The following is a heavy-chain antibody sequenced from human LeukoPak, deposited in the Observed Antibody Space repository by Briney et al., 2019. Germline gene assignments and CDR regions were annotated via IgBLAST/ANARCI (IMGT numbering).Heavy chain of an antibody. V-gene: IGHV3-30*18. CDR1: GFTFSSYG. CDR3: AKDELSVVVVPAAIFDYYYYGMDV. D-gene: IGHD2-2*01. Sequence: GGSLRLSCAASGFTFSSYGMHWVRKAPGKGLEWVAVISYDGSNKYYADSVKGRFTISRDNSKNTLYLQMNSLRAEDTAVYYCAKDELSVVVVPAAIFDYYYYGMDVWGQGTTVTVSS. CDR2: ISYDGSNK. J-gene: IGHJ6*02.